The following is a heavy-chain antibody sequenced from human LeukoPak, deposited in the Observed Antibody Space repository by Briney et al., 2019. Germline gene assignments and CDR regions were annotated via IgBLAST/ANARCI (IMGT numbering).Heavy chain of an antibody. CDR3: LRSHGAY. Sequence: SETLSLTCTVSGGSISGYHWSWLRQPPGKGLEWIGYIYYSGSTNYNPSLKSRVTISVDTSKNQFSLKLSSVTAADTAVYYCLRSHGAYWGQGTLVTVSS. D-gene: IGHD3-10*01. CDR1: GGSISGYH. J-gene: IGHJ4*02. V-gene: IGHV4-59*08. CDR2: IYYSGST.